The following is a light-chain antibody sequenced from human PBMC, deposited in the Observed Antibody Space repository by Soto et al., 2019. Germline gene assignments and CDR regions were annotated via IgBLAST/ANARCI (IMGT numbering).Light chain of an antibody. CDR2: GAS. CDR1: QSVSSSY. Sequence: EIVLTQSPGTLSLSPGERATLSCRASQSVSSSYLAWYQQKSGQAPRLLIYGASSRGTGLPDRFSGSGSGTDFTLTISRMEPEDFAVYYCQQYGSSPWTFGQGTKVEIK. J-gene: IGKJ1*01. CDR3: QQYGSSPWT. V-gene: IGKV3-20*01.